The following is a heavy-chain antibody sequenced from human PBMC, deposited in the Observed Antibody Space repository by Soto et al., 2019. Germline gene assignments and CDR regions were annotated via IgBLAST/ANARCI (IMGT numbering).Heavy chain of an antibody. Sequence: ASVKVSCKASGYTFNYQHLHWVRQAPGQGLEWMGIINPNGGGTRYAQKFQGRVTMTRDTSTGTVFMELDSLTSDDTAVYFCAREAYSTSWYYFDFWGQGTLVTVSS. CDR3: AREAYSTSWYYFDF. D-gene: IGHD6-13*01. CDR1: GYTFNYQH. V-gene: IGHV1-46*02. CDR2: INPNGGGT. J-gene: IGHJ4*02.